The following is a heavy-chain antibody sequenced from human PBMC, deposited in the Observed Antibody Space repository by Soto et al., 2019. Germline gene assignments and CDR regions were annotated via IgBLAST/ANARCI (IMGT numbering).Heavy chain of an antibody. V-gene: IGHV3-7*05. Sequence: EVQMVESGGGLVQPGGSLRLSCAASGFTFSGYWMTWVRQAPGKGLEWVANIKQDGSEKYYVDSVKGRFTISRDNAKNSLSLQMNSLRAEDTAVYYCARDVLGPFDYWGQGTLVTVSS. D-gene: IGHD3-10*02. CDR1: GFTFSGYW. J-gene: IGHJ4*02. CDR3: ARDVLGPFDY. CDR2: IKQDGSEK.